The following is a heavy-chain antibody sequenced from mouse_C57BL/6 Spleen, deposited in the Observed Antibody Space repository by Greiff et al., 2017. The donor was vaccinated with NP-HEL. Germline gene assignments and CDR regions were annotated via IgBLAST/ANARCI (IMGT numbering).Heavy chain of an antibody. CDR3: ARYRDYEAMDY. CDR1: GYTFTSYW. Sequence: QVQLKQPGAELVRPGSSVKLSCKASGYTFTSYWMHWVKQRPIQGLEWIGNIDPSDSETHYNQKFKDKATLTVDKSSSTAYMQLSSLTSEDSAVYYCARYRDYEAMDYWGQGTSVTVSS. D-gene: IGHD2-5*01. V-gene: IGHV1-52*01. CDR2: IDPSDSET. J-gene: IGHJ4*01.